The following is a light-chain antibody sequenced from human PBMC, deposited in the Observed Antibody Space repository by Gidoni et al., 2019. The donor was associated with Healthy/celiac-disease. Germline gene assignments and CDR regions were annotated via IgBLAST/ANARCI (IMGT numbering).Light chain of an antibody. CDR1: SSDVGCYNY. CDR3: SSYAGSNNPYV. J-gene: IGLJ1*01. Sequence: QSALTQPPSASGSPGQSVTISCTGTSSDVGCYNYVSWYQQHPGKAPKLMIYEVSKRPSGVPDRFSGSKSGNTASLTVSGLQAEDEADYYCSSYAGSNNPYVFGTGTTVTVL. CDR2: EVS. V-gene: IGLV2-8*01.